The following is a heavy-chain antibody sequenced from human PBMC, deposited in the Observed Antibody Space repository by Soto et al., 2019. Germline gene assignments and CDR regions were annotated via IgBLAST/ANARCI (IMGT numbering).Heavy chain of an antibody. CDR3: AHTVLLEWFGAETCWFDP. Sequence: SCPTLVNPTQTLTLTCTFSGFSLSTSGVGVGWIRQPPGKALEWLALIYWNDDKRYSPSLKSRLTITKDTSKNQVVLTMTNMDPVDTATYYCAHTVLLEWFGAETCWFDPWGQGTLVTVSS. J-gene: IGHJ5*02. D-gene: IGHD3-3*01. V-gene: IGHV2-5*01. CDR2: IYWNDDK. CDR1: GFSLSTSGVG.